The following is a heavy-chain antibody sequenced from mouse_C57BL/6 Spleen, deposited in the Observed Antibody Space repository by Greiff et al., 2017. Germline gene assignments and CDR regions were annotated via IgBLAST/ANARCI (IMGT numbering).Heavy chain of an antibody. Sequence: QVTLKESGPGILQSSQTLSLTCSFSGFSLSTSGMGVSWIRQPSGKGLEWLAHIYWDDDNRSNPSLKRRLTISKDTSRSQVFLKITSVDTADTATYYCARSGGRNLDCWYFDVRGTGTTVTVSS. CDR2: IYWDDDN. CDR3: ARSGGRNLDCWYFDV. D-gene: IGHD1-1*02. CDR1: GFSLSTSGMG. V-gene: IGHV8-12*01. J-gene: IGHJ1*03.